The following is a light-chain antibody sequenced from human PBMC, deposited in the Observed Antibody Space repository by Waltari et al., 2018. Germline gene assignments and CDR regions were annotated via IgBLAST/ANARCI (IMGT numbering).Light chain of an antibody. CDR3: MQGTHWPWT. CDR1: QSLVHSDGNTY. V-gene: IGKV2-30*02. CDR2: RVS. J-gene: IGKJ1*01. Sequence: VVMTQSQLSLPVTLGQPASISSRSSQSLVHSDGNTYLNWFQQRPGQDPRRLFYRVSNRDSGVPDRFSGSGSGTDFTLKISRVEAEDVGVYYCMQGTHWPWTFGQGTKVEIK.